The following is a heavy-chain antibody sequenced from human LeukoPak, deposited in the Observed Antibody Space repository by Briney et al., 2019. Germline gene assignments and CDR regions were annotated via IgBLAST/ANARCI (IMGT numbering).Heavy chain of an antibody. D-gene: IGHD4-23*01. V-gene: IGHV3-21*01. CDR2: ISSSSSYI. CDR3: ARPSPYGGKGSFDY. J-gene: IGHJ4*02. CDR1: GFAFSSYA. Sequence: GGSLRLSCAASGFAFSSYAMNWVRQAPGKGLEWVSSISSSSSYIYYADSVKGRFTISRDNAKNSLYLQMNSLRAEDTAVYYCARPSPYGGKGSFDYWGQGTLVTVSS.